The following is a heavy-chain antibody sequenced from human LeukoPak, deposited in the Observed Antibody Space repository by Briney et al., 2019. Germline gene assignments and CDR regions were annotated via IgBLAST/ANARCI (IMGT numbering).Heavy chain of an antibody. D-gene: IGHD3-10*01. CDR2: IKQDGSEK. CDR1: GIPVSSYS. CDR3: AIPPGGYYFN. V-gene: IGHV3-7*01. Sequence: GGSLRLSCAASGIPVSSYSMNWVRQAPGKGLEWVANIKQDGSEKYYVDSVKGRFTISRDNAKNSLYLQMNSLRAEGTAVYYCAIPPGGYYFNWGQGTLVTVSS. J-gene: IGHJ4*02.